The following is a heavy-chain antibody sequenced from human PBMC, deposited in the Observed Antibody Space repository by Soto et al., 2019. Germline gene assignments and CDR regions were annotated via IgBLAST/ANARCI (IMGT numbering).Heavy chain of an antibody. J-gene: IGHJ6*03. CDR2: IYYSGST. D-gene: IGHD3-3*01. CDR1: GGSISSGGYY. V-gene: IGHV4-31*03. Sequence: PSETLSLTCTVSGGSISSGGYYWSWIRQHPGKGLEWIGYIYYSGSTYYNPSLKSRVTISVDTSKNQFSLKLSSVTAADTAVYYCARVPWDYDFWSGYFRNDYYYYMDVWGKGTTVTVSS. CDR3: ARVPWDYDFWSGYFRNDYYYYMDV.